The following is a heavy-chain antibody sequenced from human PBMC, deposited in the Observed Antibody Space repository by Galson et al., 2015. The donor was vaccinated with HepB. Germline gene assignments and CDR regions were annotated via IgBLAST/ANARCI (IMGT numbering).Heavy chain of an antibody. CDR3: AMQDRGLLVPYDY. J-gene: IGHJ4*02. V-gene: IGHV3-23*01. CDR1: GFTFSNFA. Sequence: SLRLSCATSGFTFSNFAMSWVRQAPGKGLEWVSTISGSGYSTYTADSVKGRFTVSRDTSKSTLYLQMNSLRLEDTAVYYCAMQDRGLLVPYDYWGRGTLVTVSS. CDR2: ISGSGYST.